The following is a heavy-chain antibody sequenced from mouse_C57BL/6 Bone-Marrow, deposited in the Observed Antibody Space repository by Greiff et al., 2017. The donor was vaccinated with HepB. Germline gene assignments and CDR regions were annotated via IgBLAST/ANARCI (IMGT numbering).Heavy chain of an antibody. V-gene: IGHV1-15*01. CDR1: GYTFTDYE. Sequence: VQVVESGAELVRPGASVTLSCKASGYTFTDYEMHWVKQTPVHGLEWIGAIDPETGGTAYNQKFKGKAILTADKSSSTAYMELRSLTSEYSAVYYCTRKGDYWGQGTTLTVSS. J-gene: IGHJ2*01. CDR3: TRKGDY. CDR2: IDPETGGT.